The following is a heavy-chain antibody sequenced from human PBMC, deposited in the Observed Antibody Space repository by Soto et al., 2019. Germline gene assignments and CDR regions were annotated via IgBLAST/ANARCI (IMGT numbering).Heavy chain of an antibody. CDR3: ARGTREPGYGDYYDLDYYYYYMDV. CDR2: ICNSGTT. D-gene: IGHD4-17*01. CDR1: GGSIRSYC. V-gene: IGHV4-59*12. Sequence: PSETLSLTCTVSGGSIRSYCWTWIRQPPGEGLEWIGCICNSGTTNYNPSLKSRVAISIDSQKSQFSLQLSSVTVADTAVYYCARGTREPGYGDYYDLDYYYYYMDVWGKGTTVTVSS. J-gene: IGHJ6*03.